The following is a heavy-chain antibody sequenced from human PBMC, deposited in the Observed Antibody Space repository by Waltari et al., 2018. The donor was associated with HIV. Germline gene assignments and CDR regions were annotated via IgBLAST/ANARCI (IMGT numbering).Heavy chain of an antibody. CDR2: INHSGST. J-gene: IGHJ4*02. Sequence: QVQLQQWGAGLLKPSETLSLTCAVYGGSFSGYYWSWIRQPPGKGLEWIGEINHSGSTNYNPSLKSRVTISVDTSKNQFSLKLSSVTAADTAVYYCARSIGVGGKVTYDYWGQGTLVTVSS. CDR3: ARSIGVGGKVTYDY. CDR1: GGSFSGYY. V-gene: IGHV4-34*01. D-gene: IGHD2-15*01.